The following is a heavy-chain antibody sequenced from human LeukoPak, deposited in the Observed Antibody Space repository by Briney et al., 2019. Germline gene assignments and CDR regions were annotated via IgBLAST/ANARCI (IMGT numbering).Heavy chain of an antibody. J-gene: IGHJ6*02. CDR2: IYPGDSDT. Sequence: GESLKISCKGSGYSFTSYWIGWVRQMPGKGLEGMGIIYPGDSDTRYSPSFQGQVTISADKSISTAYLQWSRLKASDTAMYYCARRIPQRRGLSTYYYYYGMDVWGQGTTVTVSS. V-gene: IGHV5-51*01. CDR3: ARRIPQRRGLSTYYYYYGMDV. D-gene: IGHD3-16*02. CDR1: GYSFTSYW.